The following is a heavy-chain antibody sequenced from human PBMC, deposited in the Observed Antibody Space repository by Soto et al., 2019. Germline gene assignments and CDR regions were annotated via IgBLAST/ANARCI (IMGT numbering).Heavy chain of an antibody. V-gene: IGHV2-5*02. CDR1: EFSLSAGGVG. CDR3: SHIMISYGGVIRKDAFDF. D-gene: IGHD3-16*02. CDR2: IYWDDDR. Sequence: QITLKESGPPLVRPTQTLTLTCTFSEFSLSAGGVGVGWIRQPPGKALEWLAIIYWDDDRRYSPSLRSRLAITKDTSKNQVVLTMANMDPVDTGTYFCSHIMISYGGVIRKDAFDFWGQGTMVTVSS. J-gene: IGHJ3*01.